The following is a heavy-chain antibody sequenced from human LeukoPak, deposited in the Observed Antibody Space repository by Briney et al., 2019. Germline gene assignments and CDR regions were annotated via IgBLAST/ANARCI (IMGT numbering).Heavy chain of an antibody. Sequence: GGSLRLSCAASGFTFRSYEMTWVRQAPGKGLEWVSYISGSGSTIYYTDSVKGRFTISRDNAKNSLYLQMNSLRAEDTTVYYCAGLVLDYWGQGTLVTVSS. J-gene: IGHJ4*02. CDR3: AGLVLDY. CDR2: ISGSGSTI. D-gene: IGHD6-19*01. V-gene: IGHV3-48*03. CDR1: GFTFRSYE.